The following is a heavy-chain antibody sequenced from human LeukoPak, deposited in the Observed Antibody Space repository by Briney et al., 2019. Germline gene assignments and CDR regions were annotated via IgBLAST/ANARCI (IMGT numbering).Heavy chain of an antibody. Sequence: SVKVSCKASGGAFNTFALNWVRQAPGQGLEWMGGIIPIFHKTDYSQKFQGRVTITADESTTTVYMELSSVTSEDTAIYYCGIPKRGYSHGHFDFWGQGTLVTVSS. CDR1: GGAFNTFA. V-gene: IGHV1-69*13. CDR3: GIPKRGYSHGHFDF. CDR2: IIPIFHKT. D-gene: IGHD5-12*01. J-gene: IGHJ4*02.